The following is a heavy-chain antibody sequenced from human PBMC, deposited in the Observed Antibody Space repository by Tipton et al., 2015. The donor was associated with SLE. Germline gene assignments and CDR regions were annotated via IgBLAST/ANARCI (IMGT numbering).Heavy chain of an antibody. CDR1: GGSISRGSYF. D-gene: IGHD6-13*01. V-gene: IGHV4-61*02. Sequence: TLSLTCTVSGGSISRGSYFWTWIRQPAGKGLEWIGRVYISGDTNYNPSLKSRVTISRDTSKNQFSLRLSSVTAADTAVYYCATIALAAAGSGWFDPWGQGTLVTVSS. J-gene: IGHJ5*02. CDR2: VYISGDT. CDR3: ATIALAAAGSGWFDP.